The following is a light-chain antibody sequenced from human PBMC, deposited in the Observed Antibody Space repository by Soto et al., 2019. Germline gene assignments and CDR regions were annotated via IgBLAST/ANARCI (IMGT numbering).Light chain of an antibody. J-gene: IGKJ2*01. Sequence: DFQMTQSPSSLSASVGDRVTITCRTSQGISNYLAWYQQKPGKSPKLLIFGASTLQSGVPSRFSGSGSGTDFALTISGLQPEDVATYYCQRYDNVPLAFGQGTKL. CDR2: GAS. CDR3: QRYDNVPLA. CDR1: QGISNY. V-gene: IGKV1-27*01.